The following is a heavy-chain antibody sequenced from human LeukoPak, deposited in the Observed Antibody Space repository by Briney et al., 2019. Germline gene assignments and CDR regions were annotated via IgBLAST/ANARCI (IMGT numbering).Heavy chain of an antibody. CDR1: GGSISSGSYY. J-gene: IGHJ4*02. CDR2: IYYSGTT. Sequence: SQTLSLTCNVPGGSISSGSYYWSWIRQHPGKGLEWIGYIYYSGTTYYNPSLKSRATISVDTSKNQFSLNLSSVTAADTAIYYCARDEGYYPDFWGQGTLVTVSS. CDR3: ARDEGYYPDF. V-gene: IGHV4-31*03.